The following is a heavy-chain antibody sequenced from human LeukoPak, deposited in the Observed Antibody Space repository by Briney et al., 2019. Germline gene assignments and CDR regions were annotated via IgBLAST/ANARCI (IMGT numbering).Heavy chain of an antibody. CDR2: ISSSSSTI. Sequence: GGCLRLSCAASGFTFSSYSMNWVRQAPGKGLEWVSYISSSSSTIYYAGSVKGRFTISRDNAKNSLFLQMNSLRAEDTAVYYCARSRGSSGSYQFDYWGQGTLVTVSS. V-gene: IGHV3-48*01. CDR1: GFTFSSYS. J-gene: IGHJ4*02. CDR3: ARSRGSSGSYQFDY. D-gene: IGHD1-26*01.